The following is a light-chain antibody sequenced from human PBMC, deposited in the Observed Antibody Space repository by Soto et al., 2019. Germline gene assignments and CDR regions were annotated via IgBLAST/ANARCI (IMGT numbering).Light chain of an antibody. CDR1: SSNIGAGYD. CDR2: GNS. Sequence: QSVLTQPPSVSGAPGQRVTISCTGSSSNIGAGYDVHWYQQLPGTAPKLLIYGNSNRPSGVPDRFSGSKSGTSASLAITGIQAEDEADYYCQYYDSSLSGYVFGTGTKVTVL. CDR3: QYYDSSLSGYV. V-gene: IGLV1-40*01. J-gene: IGLJ1*01.